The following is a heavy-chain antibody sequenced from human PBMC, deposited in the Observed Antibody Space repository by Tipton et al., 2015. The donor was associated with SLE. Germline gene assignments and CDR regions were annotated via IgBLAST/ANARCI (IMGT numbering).Heavy chain of an antibody. V-gene: IGHV1-2*02. Sequence: QVQLVQSGAEVKNSVRVSCTASGYSFTDYYLHWVRQAPRQGFEWMGWINPDSGDTSYAQKFQGRVTMTRDTSIRTVNMELSRLTSDDTAVYYCVRDIAPPGNHAFDVWGQGTKVTVSS. CDR2: INPDSGDT. D-gene: IGHD6-13*01. CDR1: GYSFTDYY. CDR3: VRDIAPPGNHAFDV. J-gene: IGHJ3*01.